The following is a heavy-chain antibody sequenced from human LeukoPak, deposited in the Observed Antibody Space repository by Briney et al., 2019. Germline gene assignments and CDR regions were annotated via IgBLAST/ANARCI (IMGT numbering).Heavy chain of an antibody. V-gene: IGHV4-59*01. CDR2: IFYSGST. J-gene: IGHJ4*02. Sequence: PSETLSLTCTVSGGSISSYYWNWIRQSPGKGLEWIGYIFYSGSTNYNPSLKSRVTISIDKSKNQLSLNLISVTATDTAIYYCARGSGSGSYDYWGQGTSVTVSS. CDR3: ARGSGSGSYDY. CDR1: GGSISSYY. D-gene: IGHD3-10*01.